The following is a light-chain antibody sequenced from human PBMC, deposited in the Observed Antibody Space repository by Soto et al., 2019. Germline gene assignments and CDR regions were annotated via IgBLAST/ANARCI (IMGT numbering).Light chain of an antibody. CDR3: LQRSDWRT. V-gene: IGKV3-11*01. J-gene: IGKJ1*01. CDR1: QSVSSY. Sequence: EIVLTQSPATLSLSPGERATLSCRASQSVSSYLAWYQQQPGQAPRLLIYDASNRATGIPARFSGSGSATDFTLTIRRLAPEDFAVYYCLQRSDWRTFGRGTKVDI. CDR2: DAS.